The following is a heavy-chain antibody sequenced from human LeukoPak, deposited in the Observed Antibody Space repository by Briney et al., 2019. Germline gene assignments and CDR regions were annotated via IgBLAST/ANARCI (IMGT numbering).Heavy chain of an antibody. CDR2: VSGSGGNT. CDR1: GFTFSTYA. D-gene: IGHD4/OR15-4a*01. CDR3: AKSGLSRFDY. V-gene: IGHV3-23*01. Sequence: PGGSLRLSCAGSGFTFSTYAMSWVRQAPGKGLEWVSSVSGSGGNTHYADSVKGRFTISRDNSKNTLSLQMNSLRAEDTAVYYCAKSGLSRFDYWGQGTLVTVSS. J-gene: IGHJ4*02.